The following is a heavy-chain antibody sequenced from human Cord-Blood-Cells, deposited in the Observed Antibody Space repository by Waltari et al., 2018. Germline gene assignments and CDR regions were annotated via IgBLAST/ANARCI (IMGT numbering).Heavy chain of an antibody. CDR1: GYTFTSYA. Sequence: QEQLVQSGSEFKKPGASVKVSCKAYGYTFTSYAMNWVRQAPGQGLEWMGWINTNTGNPTYAQGFTGRFVFSLDTSVSTAYLQISSLKSEDTAVYYCARTLAARPGSRDAFDIWGQGTMVTVSS. V-gene: IGHV7-4-1*02. D-gene: IGHD6-6*01. CDR3: ARTLAARPGSRDAFDI. CDR2: INTNTGNP. J-gene: IGHJ3*02.